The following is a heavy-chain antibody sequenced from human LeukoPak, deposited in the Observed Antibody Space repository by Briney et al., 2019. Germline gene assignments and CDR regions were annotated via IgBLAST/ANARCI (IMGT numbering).Heavy chain of an antibody. CDR2: IYYSGST. J-gene: IGHJ6*03. Sequence: PSETLSLTCTVSGGSISSYYWSWIRQPPGKGLEWIGFIYYSGSTNYNPSLKSRVTISVDTSKNQFSLKLSSVTAADTAVYYCARERDEGGYYYYYMDVWGKGTTVTISS. V-gene: IGHV4-59*01. CDR1: GGSISSYY. CDR3: ARERDEGGYYYYYMDV. D-gene: IGHD3-16*01.